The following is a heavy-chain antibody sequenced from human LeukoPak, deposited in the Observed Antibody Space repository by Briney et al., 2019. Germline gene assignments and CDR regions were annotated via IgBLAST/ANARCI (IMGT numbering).Heavy chain of an antibody. J-gene: IGHJ4*02. CDR3: ARDFYTNDYHSSGDDFDY. CDR1: GITLSDYS. D-gene: IGHD3-22*01. CDR2: ISINSDYI. Sequence: GGSLRLSCAASGITLSDYSMNWVRQAPGKGLEWVSSISINSDYIYYADSVKGRFTISRDNAKNMLYLQMNSLRAEDTAVYYCARDFYTNDYHSSGDDFDYWGQGSLVTVSS. V-gene: IGHV3-21*06.